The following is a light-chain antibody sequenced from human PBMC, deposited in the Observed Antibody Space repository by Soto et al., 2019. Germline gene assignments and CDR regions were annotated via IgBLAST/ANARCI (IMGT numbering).Light chain of an antibody. CDR2: GAS. J-gene: IGKJ4*01. CDR3: QQYGTSPLP. CDR1: QSVLSNS. V-gene: IGKV3-20*01. Sequence: EIGLTQSPRTLSLSPGESATLSCTASQSVLSNSFAWYQHNPGQSPRLLMFGASARASGTPHRFSGRGCGTELTLTISTLEPEDFAVYCCQQYGTSPLPFGGGPKV.